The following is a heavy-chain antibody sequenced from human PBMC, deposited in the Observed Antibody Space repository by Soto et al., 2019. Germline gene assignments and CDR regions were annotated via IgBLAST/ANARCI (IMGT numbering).Heavy chain of an antibody. Sequence: SETLSLTCTVSGGSVRSSTYYWGWIRQAPGKGLEWIASIYYSGRTHNNPALKSRVTMSVDTYTNQFSLKMNAVTAADTAVYYXXXXXXXXXXXXXXXYXGQGTLVTVSS. V-gene: IGHV4-39*01. J-gene: IGHJ4*02. CDR2: IYYSGRT. CDR1: GGSVRSSTYY. CDR3: XXXXXXXXXXXXXXY.